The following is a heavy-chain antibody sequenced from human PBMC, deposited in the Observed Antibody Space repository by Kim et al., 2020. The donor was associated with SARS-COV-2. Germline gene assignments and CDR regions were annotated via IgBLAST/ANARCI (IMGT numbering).Heavy chain of an antibody. CDR1: GFSFNNYA. CDR2: ISAAGTTT. V-gene: IGHV3-23*01. D-gene: IGHD5-18*01. J-gene: IGHJ4*02. Sequence: GGSLRLSCAASGFSFNNYALTWVRQAPGKGLEWVSFISAAGTTTYYADSVEGRFTITRDTHKHILYLQMNSLKAEDTALYYCARGRYGDWGRGTLVTVSS. CDR3: ARGRYGD.